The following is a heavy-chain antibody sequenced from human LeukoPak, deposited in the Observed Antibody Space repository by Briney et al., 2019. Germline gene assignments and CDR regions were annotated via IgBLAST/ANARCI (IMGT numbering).Heavy chain of an antibody. J-gene: IGHJ5*02. Sequence: GGSLRLSCAASGFTFSSYWMSWVRQAPGKGLEWVANIKQDGSEKYYVDSVKGRSTISRDNAKNSLYLQTNSLRAEDTAVYYCARDLYVLRYFDWLANWGQGTLVTVSS. V-gene: IGHV3-7*01. CDR2: IKQDGSEK. CDR1: GFTFSSYW. D-gene: IGHD3-9*01. CDR3: ARDLYVLRYFDWLAN.